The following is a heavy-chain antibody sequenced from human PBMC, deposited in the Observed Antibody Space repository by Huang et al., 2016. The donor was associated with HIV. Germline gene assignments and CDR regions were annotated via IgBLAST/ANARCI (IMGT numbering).Heavy chain of an antibody. D-gene: IGHD2-15*01. CDR1: GGSFSGYY. J-gene: IGHJ4*02. CDR2: INHSGYT. Sequence: QVQLQQWGAGLLKPSETLSLTCAVYGGSFSGYYWTWIRQPPGKGLEWIGEINHSGYTNCDSSLKSRVTISVDTSKNQFSLKLTSVTGADTAVYFCARGGIAATLDYWGQGTLVTVSS. V-gene: IGHV4-34*01. CDR3: ARGGIAATLDY.